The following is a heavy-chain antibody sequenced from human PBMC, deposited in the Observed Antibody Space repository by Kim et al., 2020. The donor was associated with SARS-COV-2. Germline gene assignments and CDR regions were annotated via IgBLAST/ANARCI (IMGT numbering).Heavy chain of an antibody. Sequence: GGSLRLSCAASGFSLIDYGMHWVRQAPGKGLEWVTYISDNGIRRHYADNVKGRFTISRDSSENTVYLQMNSLTTEDTAVYYCARDLKAGWSLDYWGQGTLVTVAS. V-gene: IGHV3-30*03. CDR1: GFSLIDYG. J-gene: IGHJ4*02. CDR2: ISDNGIRR. CDR3: ARDLKAGWSLDY. D-gene: IGHD6-19*01.